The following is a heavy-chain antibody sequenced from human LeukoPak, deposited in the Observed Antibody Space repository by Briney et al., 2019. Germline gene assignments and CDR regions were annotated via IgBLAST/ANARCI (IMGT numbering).Heavy chain of an antibody. CDR2: IKQDGSEK. Sequence: GGSLRLSCAASGFTFSSYWMSWVRQAPGQGLEWVANIKQDGSEKYYVDSVKGRFTISRDNAKNSLYLQMNSLRAEDTAVYYCARVGYYGSGSYYRHYYYYYMDVWGKGTTVTVSS. CDR1: GFTFSSYW. CDR3: ARVGYYGSGSYYRHYYYYYMDV. V-gene: IGHV3-7*01. J-gene: IGHJ6*03. D-gene: IGHD3-10*01.